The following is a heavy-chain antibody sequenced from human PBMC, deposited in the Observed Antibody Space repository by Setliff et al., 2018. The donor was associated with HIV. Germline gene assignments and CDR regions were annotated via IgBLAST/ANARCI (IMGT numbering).Heavy chain of an antibody. J-gene: IGHJ3*02. D-gene: IGHD5-18*01. V-gene: IGHV4-59*01. CDR1: GGSISTYY. CDR3: ARGVTHPPPFGAFDI. CDR2: IYYSGST. Sequence: SETLSLTCTVSGGSISTYYWSWIRQSPGKGLEWIGYIYYSGSTKYNPSLRSRLTISVDTSKNQFSLKLRSVTAADTAFYYCARGVTHPPPFGAFDIWGLGTLVTVSS.